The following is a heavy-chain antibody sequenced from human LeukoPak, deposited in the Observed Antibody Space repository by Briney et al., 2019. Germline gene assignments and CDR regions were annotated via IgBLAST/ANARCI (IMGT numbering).Heavy chain of an antibody. Sequence: PGGSLRLSCAASGFTVSSNHMSCVRQPPGKGLEWVSTIYSGGSTDYADSVKGRFTISRDNSKNTVYLQMNSLRAEDTAVYYCTTWDYWGQGTLVTVAS. CDR1: GFTVSSNH. CDR2: IYSGGST. J-gene: IGHJ4*02. CDR3: TTWDY. V-gene: IGHV3-53*01.